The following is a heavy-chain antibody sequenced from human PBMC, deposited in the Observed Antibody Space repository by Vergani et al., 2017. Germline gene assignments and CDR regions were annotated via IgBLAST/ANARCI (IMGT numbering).Heavy chain of an antibody. J-gene: IGHJ5*02. V-gene: IGHV1-18*01. D-gene: IGHD1-26*01. CDR3: ARGRLKIEGVTSNWFDP. CDR1: GYTFTTYG. CDR2: ISASNGNT. Sequence: QVQLVQSGTEVKKPGASVKVSCKASGYTFTTYGISWVRQAPGQGLDWMGWISASNGNTNYAQKRLGRVTMTTDRSTSTAYMELRSLRSDDTAVYYCARGRLKIEGVTSNWFDPWGQGTLVTVSS.